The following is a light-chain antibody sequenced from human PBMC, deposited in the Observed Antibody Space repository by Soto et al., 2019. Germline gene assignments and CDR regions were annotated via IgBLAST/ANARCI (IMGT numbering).Light chain of an antibody. CDR3: SAYTSRSTYV. CDR2: NVN. V-gene: IGLV2-14*03. CDR1: SSDGGGYNS. Sequence: QSALTRPASVSGAPGRSITISCTDTSSDGGGYNSVSWYQHHPGKAPKLLIYNVNSRPSWVSDRFSGSKSGNTASLTISGLQAEDEADYYCSAYTSRSTYVFVTGTKVTVL. J-gene: IGLJ1*01.